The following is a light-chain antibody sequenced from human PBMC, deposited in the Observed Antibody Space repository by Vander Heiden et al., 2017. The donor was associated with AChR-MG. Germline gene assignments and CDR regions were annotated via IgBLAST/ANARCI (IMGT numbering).Light chain of an antibody. CDR2: YAS. V-gene: IGKV3-15*01. J-gene: IGKJ4*01. CDR1: QSVSSN. Sequence: EIVMTQSPATLSVSPGERATLSCRASQSVSSNLAWYQQKPGQAPRLLIYYASTRATGIPASFSGSGCGTEFTLTISSLQSEELAVYYCQQYSNWPPRLTFGGGTKVEIK. CDR3: QQYSNWPPRLT.